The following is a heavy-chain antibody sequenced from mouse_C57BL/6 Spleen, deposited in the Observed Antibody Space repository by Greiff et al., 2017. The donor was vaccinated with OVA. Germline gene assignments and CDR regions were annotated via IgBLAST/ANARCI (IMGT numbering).Heavy chain of an antibody. D-gene: IGHD1-1*01. CDR3: ARPYYGSSLYAMDY. Sequence: EVKLQQSGPELVKPGASVKISCKASGYTFTDYYMNWVKQSHGKSLEWIGDINPNNGGTSYNQKFKGKATLTVDKSSSTAYMELRSLTSEDSAVYYWARPYYGSSLYAMDYWGQGTSVTVSS. V-gene: IGHV1-26*01. CDR1: GYTFTDYY. CDR2: INPNNGGT. J-gene: IGHJ4*01.